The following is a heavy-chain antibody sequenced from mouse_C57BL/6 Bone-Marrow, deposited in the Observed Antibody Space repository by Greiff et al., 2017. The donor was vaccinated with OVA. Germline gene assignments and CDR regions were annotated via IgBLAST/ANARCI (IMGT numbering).Heavy chain of an antibody. CDR1: GFTFSDYG. D-gene: IGHD2-2*01. CDR3: ARMRGLRRPFDY. Sequence: EVHLVESGGGLVKPGGSLKLSCAASGFTFSDYGMHWVRQAPEKGLEWVAYISSGSSTIYYADTVKGRFTISRDNAKNTLFLQMTSLRSEDTAMYYCARMRGLRRPFDYWGQGTTLTVSS. J-gene: IGHJ2*01. CDR2: ISSGSSTI. V-gene: IGHV5-17*01.